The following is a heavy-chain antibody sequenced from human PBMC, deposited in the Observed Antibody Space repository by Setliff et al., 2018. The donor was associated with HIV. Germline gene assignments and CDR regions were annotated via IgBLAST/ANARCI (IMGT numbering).Heavy chain of an antibody. J-gene: IGHJ5*02. CDR2: ISHSGST. CDR3: ARDYYESSGYYGWRFDP. D-gene: IGHD3-22*01. CDR1: GIPIDRVYS. V-gene: IGHV4-38-2*01. Sequence: PSETLSLTCGVSGIPIDRVYSWAWIRQPPGKGLEWIGTISHSGSTYYNSPLQGRISISIDTSKKQFSLKLASVTAADTAVYYCARDYYESSGYYGWRFDPWGQGTLVTVSS.